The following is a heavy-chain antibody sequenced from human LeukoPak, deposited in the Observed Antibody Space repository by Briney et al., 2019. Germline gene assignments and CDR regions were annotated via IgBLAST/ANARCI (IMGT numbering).Heavy chain of an antibody. Sequence: GGSLRLSCAASGFTFSGSAMHWVRQASGKGLKWVGRIRSKANSYATAYAASVKGRFTISRDDSKNTAYLQMNSLKTEDTAVYYCNRHNVGGEYYDILTGYYRTPNYFDYWGQGTLVTVSS. CDR1: GFTFSGSA. CDR2: IRSKANSYAT. D-gene: IGHD3-9*01. V-gene: IGHV3-73*01. J-gene: IGHJ4*02. CDR3: NRHNVGGEYYDILTGYYRTPNYFDY.